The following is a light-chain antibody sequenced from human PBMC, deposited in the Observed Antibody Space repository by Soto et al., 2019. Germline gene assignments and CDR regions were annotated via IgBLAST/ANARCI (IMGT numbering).Light chain of an antibody. CDR2: NTN. V-gene: IGLV8-61*01. Sequence: QAVVTQEPSVSVSPGGTVTLTCGLTSGSVSTSYYPSWYQQTPGQAPRTLIYNTNTRSSGVPDRFSGFILGNKAALTITGAQADDECDYSCVLYMGSGIGVFGGGTKLTVL. J-gene: IGLJ3*02. CDR1: SGSVSTSYY. CDR3: VLYMGSGIGV.